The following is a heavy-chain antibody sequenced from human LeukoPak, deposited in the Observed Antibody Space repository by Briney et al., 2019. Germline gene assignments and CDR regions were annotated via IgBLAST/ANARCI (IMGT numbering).Heavy chain of an antibody. CDR1: GFTFGDYA. V-gene: IGHV3-49*03. Sequence: GGSLRLSCTASGFTFGDYAMSWFRQAPGKGLDWVGFIRSKAYGGTTEYAASVKGRFTISRDDSKSIAYLQMNSLKTEDTAVYYCATDGSGSYYKGATDYWGQGTLVTVFS. CDR3: ATDGSGSYYKGATDY. D-gene: IGHD3-10*01. J-gene: IGHJ4*02. CDR2: IRSKAYGGTT.